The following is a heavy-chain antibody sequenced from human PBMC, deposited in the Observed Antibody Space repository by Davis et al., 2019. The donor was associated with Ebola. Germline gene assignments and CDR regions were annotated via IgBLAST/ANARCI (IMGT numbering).Heavy chain of an antibody. Sequence: AASVKVSCKASGYTFASYGISWVRQAPGQGLEWMGWISAFNSNTNYAQKLQGRVTMTTDTSTSTAYMELRSLTSDDTAVYYCARRRDYDVFDIWGQGTMVTVSS. CDR1: GYTFASYG. CDR2: ISAFNSNT. J-gene: IGHJ3*02. CDR3: ARRRDYDVFDI. V-gene: IGHV1-18*01. D-gene: IGHD2-21*01.